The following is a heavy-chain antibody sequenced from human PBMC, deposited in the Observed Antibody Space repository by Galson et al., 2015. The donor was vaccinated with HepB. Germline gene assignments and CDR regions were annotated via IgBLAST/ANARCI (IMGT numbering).Heavy chain of an antibody. CDR2: ISTHSGDK. D-gene: IGHD2-2*01. Sequence: QSGAEVKKPGASVKVSCKASGYTFTSYGISWVRQAPGQGLEWMGRISTHSGDKDHAHNIRDRLTMTTDTSTSTAHMELRSLGSDDTAVYYCARDRGIAVIPGTTKEDNWFDSWGQGTLVTVSS. CDR1: GYTFTSYG. V-gene: IGHV1-18*01. J-gene: IGHJ5*01. CDR3: ARDRGIAVIPGTTKEDNWFDS.